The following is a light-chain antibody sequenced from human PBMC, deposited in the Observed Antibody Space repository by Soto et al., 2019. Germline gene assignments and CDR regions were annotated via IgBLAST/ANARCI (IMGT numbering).Light chain of an antibody. V-gene: IGKV1-5*03. CDR3: LQYNSYSYT. CDR2: KAS. Sequence: DIQMTQSPSTLSASVGDRVTITCRASQSISSWLAWYQQKPWKAPKVLIYKASSLESGIPARFSGSGSGTEFTRLISRLQPDDFGTYYCLQYNSYSYTFGQGTKLEIK. J-gene: IGKJ2*01. CDR1: QSISSW.